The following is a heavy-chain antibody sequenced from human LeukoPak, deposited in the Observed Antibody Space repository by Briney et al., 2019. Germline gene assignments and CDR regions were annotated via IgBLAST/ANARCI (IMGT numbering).Heavy chain of an antibody. CDR3: AKDATGYSSGGGYFDY. J-gene: IGHJ4*02. D-gene: IGHD6-19*01. CDR2: ISTGGIST. CDR1: GFTFNSYA. V-gene: IGHV3-23*01. Sequence: TGGSLGLSCAASGFTFNSYAMSWVRQAPGKGLEWVSTISTGGISTYYADSVKDRFTISRDNSDNILYLQMNSLRADDTAMYYCAKDATGYSSGGGYFDYWGQGALVTVSS.